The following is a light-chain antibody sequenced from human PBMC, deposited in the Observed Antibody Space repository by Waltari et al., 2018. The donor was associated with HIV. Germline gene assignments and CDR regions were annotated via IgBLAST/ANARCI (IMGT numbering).Light chain of an antibody. CDR2: AVN. Sequence: QSALTQPASVSGSPGQSITISCTGTSTDLGGFYYVSCYQQHPGKAPKLIISAVNARPSGISDRFSGSKSGNTASLTISGLQPEDEAYYHCSSYASSSALLFGGGTKLTVV. CDR1: STDLGGFYY. V-gene: IGLV2-14*03. J-gene: IGLJ3*02. CDR3: SSYASSSALL.